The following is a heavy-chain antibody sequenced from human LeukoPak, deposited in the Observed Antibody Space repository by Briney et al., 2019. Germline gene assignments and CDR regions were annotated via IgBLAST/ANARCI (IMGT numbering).Heavy chain of an antibody. Sequence: GASVKVSCKASGYTFTGYYMHWVRQAPGQGLEWMGWINPNSGGTNYAQKFQGRVTMTRDTSISTAYMELSRLRSDDTAVYYCARDMYSSSWCRQHGGNFDYWGQGTLVTVSS. CDR2: INPNSGGT. CDR1: GYTFTGYY. D-gene: IGHD6-13*01. CDR3: ARDMYSSSWCRQHGGNFDY. J-gene: IGHJ4*02. V-gene: IGHV1-2*02.